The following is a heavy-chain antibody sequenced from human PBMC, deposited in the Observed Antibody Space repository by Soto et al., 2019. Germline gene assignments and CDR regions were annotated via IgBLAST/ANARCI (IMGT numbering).Heavy chain of an antibody. CDR3: ARDKVGYYDSSGYYRVSVPPDYYYGMDV. D-gene: IGHD3-22*01. V-gene: IGHV1-69*01. J-gene: IGHJ6*02. Sequence: QVQLVQSGAEVKQPGSSVKVSCKASGGTFSSYAISWVRQAPGQGLEWMGGIIPIFGTANYAQKFQGRVTITADESTSTAYMEVGSLRSEDTAVYYCARDKVGYYDSSGYYRVSVPPDYYYGMDVWGQGTTVTVSS. CDR2: IIPIFGTA. CDR1: GGTFSSYA.